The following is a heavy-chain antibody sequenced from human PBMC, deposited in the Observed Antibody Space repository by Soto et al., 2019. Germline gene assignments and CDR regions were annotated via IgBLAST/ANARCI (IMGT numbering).Heavy chain of an antibody. CDR3: AKEVSLGSTVDVGY. J-gene: IGHJ4*02. D-gene: IGHD7-27*01. Sequence: SWGTLRLSCAASGFTFSSFAMSWVRQSHGKGLEWVSTISGSGGSTYYADAVKGRFTISRDNSMGTLYLQMMGLRVEYTAIYYCAKEVSLGSTVDVGYWGTSALVTVSS. V-gene: IGHV3-23*01. CDR1: GFTFSSFA. CDR2: ISGSGGST.